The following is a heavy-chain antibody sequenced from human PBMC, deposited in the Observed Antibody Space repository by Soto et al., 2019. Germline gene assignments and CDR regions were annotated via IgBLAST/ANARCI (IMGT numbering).Heavy chain of an antibody. V-gene: IGHV3-23*01. CDR2: ISGSGGST. Sequence: GGSLRLSCAASGFTFSSYAMSWVRQAPGKGLEWVSAISGSGGSTYYADSVKGRFTISRDNSKNTLYLQMNSLRAEDTAVYYCAKVGHYDYVWGSSPWGQGTLVTVSS. D-gene: IGHD3-16*01. J-gene: IGHJ5*02. CDR1: GFTFSSYA. CDR3: AKVGHYDYVWGSSP.